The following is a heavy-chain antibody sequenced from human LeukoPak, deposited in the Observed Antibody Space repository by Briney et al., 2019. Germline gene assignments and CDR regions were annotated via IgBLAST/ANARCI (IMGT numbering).Heavy chain of an antibody. J-gene: IGHJ4*02. CDR1: GYTFTSYY. D-gene: IGHD3-22*01. Sequence: ASVKVSFKASGYTFTSYYMHWVRQAPGQGLEWMGIINPSGGSTSYAQKFQGRVAMTRDTSTSTVYMELSSLRSEDTAVYYCARKDAPYYDSSLFDYWGQGTLVTVSS. V-gene: IGHV1-46*01. CDR3: ARKDAPYYDSSLFDY. CDR2: INPSGGST.